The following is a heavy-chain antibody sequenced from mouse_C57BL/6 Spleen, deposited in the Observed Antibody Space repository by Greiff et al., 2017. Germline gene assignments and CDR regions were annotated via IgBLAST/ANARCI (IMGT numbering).Heavy chain of an antibody. CDR1: GYTFTSYW. CDR2: IYPGSGST. D-gene: IGHD2-4*01. CDR3: ARERPIYDYDGFDY. Sequence: VQLQQPGAELVKPGASVKMSCKASGYTFTSYWITWVKQRPGQGLEWIGDIYPGSGSTNYNEKFKSKATLTVDTSSSTAYMQLSSLTSEDSAVYYCARERPIYDYDGFDYWGQGTTLTVSS. J-gene: IGHJ2*01. V-gene: IGHV1-55*01.